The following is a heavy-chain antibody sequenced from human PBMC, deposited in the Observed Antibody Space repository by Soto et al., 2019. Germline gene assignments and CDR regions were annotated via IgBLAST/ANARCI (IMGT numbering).Heavy chain of an antibody. V-gene: IGHV1-18*01. CDR1: GYTFSSYA. CDR2: ISTYNGNT. D-gene: IGHD2-15*01. Sequence: ASVKVSCKASGYTFSSYAMHWVRQAPGQGLEWMGWISTYNGNTNYAQKLQGRVTMTTDTSTSTAYMELRSLRSDDTAVYYCARGFRVAATRWWFDPWGQGTLVTVS. J-gene: IGHJ5*02. CDR3: ARGFRVAATRWWFDP.